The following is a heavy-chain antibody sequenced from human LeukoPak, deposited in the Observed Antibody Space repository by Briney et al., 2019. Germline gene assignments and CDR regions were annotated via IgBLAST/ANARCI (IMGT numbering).Heavy chain of an antibody. V-gene: IGHV4-61*02. CDR1: GGSISSGSDY. CDR3: ARESLGPPYYFDY. CDR2: IYTSGST. J-gene: IGHJ4*02. Sequence: PSQTLSLTCNVSGGSISSGSDYWRWIRQPAGKGLEWIGRIYTSGSTNYNPSLKSRVTISVDTSKNQFSLKLTSVTAADTAVYYCARESLGPPYYFDYWGQGTLVTVSS. D-gene: IGHD1-26*01.